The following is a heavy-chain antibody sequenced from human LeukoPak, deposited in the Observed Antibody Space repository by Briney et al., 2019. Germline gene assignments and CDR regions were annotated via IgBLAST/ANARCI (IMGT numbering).Heavy chain of an antibody. J-gene: IGHJ4*02. CDR2: IKPDGGDK. D-gene: IGHD3-3*02. CDR3: TAGALVY. CDR1: GFSFSIYW. Sequence: GGSLRLSCAASGFSFSIYWMSWVRQAPGKGLEWVANIKPDGGDKYYVDSVKGRFTISRDNAKNSLYLQMNSLRVEDTAVYYCTAGALVYWGRGTLINVSS. V-gene: IGHV3-7*01.